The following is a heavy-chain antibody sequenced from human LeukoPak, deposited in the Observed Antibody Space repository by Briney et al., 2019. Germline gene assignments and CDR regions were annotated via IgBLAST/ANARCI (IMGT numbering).Heavy chain of an antibody. CDR3: ARWGHSDYNSFPTKFDY. CDR1: GFTFHSIQ. V-gene: IGHV3-48*03. D-gene: IGHD4-11*01. J-gene: IGHJ4*02. CDR2: ISGGGGER. Sequence: GGSLRLSCAASGFTFHSIQMTWVRQAPGKGLEWLSCISGGGGERFYADSVKGRFTISRDNAKNSLYLQMNSLRAEDTAVYFCARWGHSDYNSFPTKFDYWGRGTRVTVSS.